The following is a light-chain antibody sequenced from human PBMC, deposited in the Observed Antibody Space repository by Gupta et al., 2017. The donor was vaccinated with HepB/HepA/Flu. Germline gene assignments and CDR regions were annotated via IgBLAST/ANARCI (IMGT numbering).Light chain of an antibody. CDR1: QSLLFRSNNKYY. J-gene: IGKJ4*01. V-gene: IGKV4-1*01. CDR2: WAS. Sequence: DRDSINCKSSQSLLFRSNNKYYFAWYQQKPGQPPKLLMYWASTRESGVPDRFSGSGSGTDFSLTISSLHAEDVAVYYCKQFFSTLVSFGGGTKVEIK. CDR3: KQFFSTLVS.